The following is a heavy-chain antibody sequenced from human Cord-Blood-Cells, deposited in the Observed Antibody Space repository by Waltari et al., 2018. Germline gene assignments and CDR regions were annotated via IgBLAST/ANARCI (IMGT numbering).Heavy chain of an antibody. CDR2: IYYSGST. D-gene: IGHD6-13*01. Sequence: QVQLQESGPGLVKPSQTLSLTCTVPGGSISSGDYYWSWIRQPPGTGLAWIGYIYYSGSTYYNPSLKSRVTISVDTSKNQFSLKLSSVTAADTAVYYCARALPRSSSWYWDYYYYGMDVWGQGTTVTVSS. J-gene: IGHJ6*02. CDR3: ARALPRSSSWYWDYYYYGMDV. CDR1: GGSISSGDYY. V-gene: IGHV4-30-4*08.